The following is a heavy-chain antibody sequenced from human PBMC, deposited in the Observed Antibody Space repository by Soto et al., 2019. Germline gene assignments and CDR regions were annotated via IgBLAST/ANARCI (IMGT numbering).Heavy chain of an antibody. J-gene: IGHJ3*02. CDR3: ARGDYYDASGAFSDAFDI. CDR2: IKPDGSEK. Sequence: GGSLRLSCAASGFTFSTYWMSWVRQAPEKGREWVANIKPDGSEKWYVDSVKGRLTISRDNAKNSLYLQMNSLRAEDTAVYYCARGDYYDASGAFSDAFDIWGQGTMVTVSS. V-gene: IGHV3-7*04. D-gene: IGHD3-22*01. CDR1: GFTFSTYW.